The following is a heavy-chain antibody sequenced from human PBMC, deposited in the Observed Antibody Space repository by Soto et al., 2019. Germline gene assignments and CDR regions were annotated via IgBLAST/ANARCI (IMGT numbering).Heavy chain of an antibody. Sequence: PGGSLRLSCAASGFTFSSYWMHWVRQAPGKGLVWVSRINSDGSSTSYADSVKGRFTISRDNAKNTLYLQMNSLRAEDTAVYYCARVPDRAYCGGDCYWYAFDIWGQGTMVTVSS. CDR2: INSDGSST. J-gene: IGHJ3*02. V-gene: IGHV3-74*01. D-gene: IGHD2-21*01. CDR1: GFTFSSYW. CDR3: ARVPDRAYCGGDCYWYAFDI.